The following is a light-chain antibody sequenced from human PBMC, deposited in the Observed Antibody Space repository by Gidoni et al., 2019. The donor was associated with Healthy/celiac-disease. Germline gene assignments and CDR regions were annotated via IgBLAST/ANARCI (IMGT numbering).Light chain of an antibody. V-gene: IGKV1-39*01. J-gene: IGKJ2*02. CDR3: QQCYSTPPGT. CDR2: AAS. Sequence: DIQMTQSPSSLSASVGDRVTITCRASQSISSYLNWYQQKPGKAPKLLIYAASSLQSGVPSRFSGSGSGTDFTLTISSLQPEDFATYYCQQCYSTPPGTFGHGTKLEIK. CDR1: QSISSY.